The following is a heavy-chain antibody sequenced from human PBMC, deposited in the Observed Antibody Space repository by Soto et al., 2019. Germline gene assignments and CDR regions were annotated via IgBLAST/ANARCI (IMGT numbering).Heavy chain of an antibody. J-gene: IGHJ5*02. V-gene: IGHV3-74*01. CDR3: ARELVHGYLDL. Sequence: EVELVEAGGGLVRPGGSLKLSCAASGFMFGAHWMHWVRQGPDKGLVFVARINLDGTKTNYADFVEGRFTISRDNAKKTLYLEMNSLRVDDTAVYFCARELVHGYLDLWGQGDLVTVSS. CDR2: INLDGTKT. D-gene: IGHD2-8*02. CDR1: GFMFGAHW.